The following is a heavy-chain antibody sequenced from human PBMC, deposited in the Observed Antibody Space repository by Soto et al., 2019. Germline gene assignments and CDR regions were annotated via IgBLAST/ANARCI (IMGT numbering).Heavy chain of an antibody. D-gene: IGHD2-15*01. CDR1: GYTFSDYA. CDR3: VRCYCSVGSCYACWHFDL. Sequence: QVPLVQSGGEVKKPGASVKVSCQASGYTFSDYAISWVRQAPGQGLEWMGWISASTRNTDQAQNFQGRVIMTLYTSTNTAYMELRSLRSDDTAVYYCVRCYCSVGSCYACWHFDLWGRGTLVTVSS. J-gene: IGHJ2*01. V-gene: IGHV1-18*01. CDR2: ISASTRNT.